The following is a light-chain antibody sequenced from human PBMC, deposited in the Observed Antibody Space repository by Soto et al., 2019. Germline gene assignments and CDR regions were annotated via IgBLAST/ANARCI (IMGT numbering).Light chain of an antibody. CDR3: QQYGSPPWT. J-gene: IGKJ1*01. V-gene: IGKV3-20*01. CDR1: QNISSY. CDR2: GAS. Sequence: EVVLTQSPDTLSFPPGESSTLSYSAYQNISSYLAWYQQKPGQAPRLLIYGASSRATGIPARFSGSGSGTDFTLTISSLEPEDFAVYYCQQYGSPPWTFGQGTKVDIK.